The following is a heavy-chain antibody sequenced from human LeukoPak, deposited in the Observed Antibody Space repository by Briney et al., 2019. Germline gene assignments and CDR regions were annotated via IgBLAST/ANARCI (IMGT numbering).Heavy chain of an antibody. V-gene: IGHV4-30-2*01. J-gene: IGHJ4*02. Sequence: SETLSLTCTVSGGSISSGGYYWSWIRQPPGKGLEWIGYIYHSGSTYYNPSLKSRVTISVDRSKNQFSLKLSSVTAADTAVYYCARALGGYLTYYFDYWGQGTLVTVSS. D-gene: IGHD3-22*01. CDR2: IYHSGST. CDR1: GGSISSGGYY. CDR3: ARALGGYLTYYFDY.